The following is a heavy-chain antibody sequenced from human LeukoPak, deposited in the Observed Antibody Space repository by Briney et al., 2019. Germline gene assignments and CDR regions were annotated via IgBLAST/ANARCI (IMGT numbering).Heavy chain of an antibody. Sequence: SVKVSCKASEGTFSSYAISWVRQAPGQGLEWMGGIIPIFGTANYAQKFQGRVTITADESTSTAYMELSSLRSEDTAVYYCARDPYYCSGGSCYVAEYFQHWGQGTLVTVSS. CDR2: IIPIFGTA. CDR3: ARDPYYCSGGSCYVAEYFQH. CDR1: EGTFSSYA. D-gene: IGHD2-15*01. V-gene: IGHV1-69*13. J-gene: IGHJ1*01.